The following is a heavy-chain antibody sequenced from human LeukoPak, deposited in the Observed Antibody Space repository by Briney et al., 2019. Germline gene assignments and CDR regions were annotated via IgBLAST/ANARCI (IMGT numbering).Heavy chain of an antibody. D-gene: IGHD6-13*01. CDR3: ARGAYSSTWR. V-gene: IGHV6-1*01. J-gene: IGHJ4*02. Sequence: SQTLSLTCAISGDIVASNSAAWHWIRQSPSRGLEWLGRTYYRSKWSNDYAISVKGRITINPDTSKNQFSLQLNSVTPEDTAVYNCARGAYSSTWRWGQGTLVTVSS. CDR2: TYYRSKWSN. CDR1: GDIVASNSAA.